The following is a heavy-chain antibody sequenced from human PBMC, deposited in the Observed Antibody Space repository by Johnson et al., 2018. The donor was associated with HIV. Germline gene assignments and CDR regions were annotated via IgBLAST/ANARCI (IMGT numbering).Heavy chain of an antibody. CDR3: ASSPMRYSSSAYAFDI. CDR2: ITYDGSNK. D-gene: IGHD6-6*01. Sequence: QVQLVESGGGVMQPGKSLRLSCEASGFTFRSYAMHWVRQAPGKGLEWVAVITYDGSNKYYADSVQGRFTISRDNSKNTLYLQMNSLRAEDTAVYYCASSPMRYSSSAYAFDIWGQGTMVTVSS. CDR1: GFTFRSYA. V-gene: IGHV3-30*14. J-gene: IGHJ3*02.